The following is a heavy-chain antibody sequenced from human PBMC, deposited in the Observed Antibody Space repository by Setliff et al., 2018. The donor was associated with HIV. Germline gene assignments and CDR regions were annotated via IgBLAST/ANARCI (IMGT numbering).Heavy chain of an antibody. D-gene: IGHD2-2*02. Sequence: SETLSLTCTVSGAAVSSGSYYWTWIRQPVGKGLGWIGRVYRGGAATYNPSLKSRVTMSLDTSKNQFSLKLTSVTAADTAVYYCVRDIGFNLYDHWGQGTLVTVSS. CDR2: VYRGGAA. CDR1: GAAVSSGSYY. V-gene: IGHV4-61*10. CDR3: VRDIGFNLYDH. J-gene: IGHJ4*02.